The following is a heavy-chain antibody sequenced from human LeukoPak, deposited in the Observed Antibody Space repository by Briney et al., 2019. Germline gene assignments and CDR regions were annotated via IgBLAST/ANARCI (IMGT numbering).Heavy chain of an antibody. J-gene: IGHJ4*02. CDR2: IYYSGST. CDR3: ARGRITFGGVIVGRFDY. Sequence: ASQSLSLTCTVAGGSISSSSYYWGWLRQPPGKGLEWLGIIYYSGSTFYNPSLKSRVTISVDTSKNQFSLKLSSVTAADTAVYYCARGRITFGGVIVGRFDYWGQGTLVTVSS. D-gene: IGHD3-16*02. V-gene: IGHV4-39*01. CDR1: GGSISSSSYY.